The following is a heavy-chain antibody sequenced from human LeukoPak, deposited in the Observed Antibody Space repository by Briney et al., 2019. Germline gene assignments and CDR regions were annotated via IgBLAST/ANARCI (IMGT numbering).Heavy chain of an antibody. CDR2: ISFDGSIK. J-gene: IGHJ4*02. CDR3: ARGGDLGYCSGGSCYSVDY. D-gene: IGHD2-15*01. Sequence: GRSLRLSCAASGFTFSSYARHWVRQAPGKGLEWVAVISFDGSIKFYADSVKGRFTISRDNSKNTLYLQMNSLRAEDTAVNYCARGGDLGYCSGGSCYSVDYWGQGTLVTVSS. V-gene: IGHV3-30-3*01. CDR1: GFTFSSYA.